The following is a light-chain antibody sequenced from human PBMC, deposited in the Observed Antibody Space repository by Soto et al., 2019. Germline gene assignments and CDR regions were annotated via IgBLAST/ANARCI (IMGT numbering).Light chain of an antibody. J-gene: IGKJ2*01. Sequence: EIVLTQSPGTLSLSPGERATLSCRASQSVISTYSAWYQQKPGQPPGLLIYGASNRATGIPDRFSGSGSGTDFTLTISILDPEDSAVYYCHRYQVSPATFTFGRGTK. CDR2: GAS. CDR3: HRYQVSPATFT. V-gene: IGKV3-20*01. CDR1: QSVISTY.